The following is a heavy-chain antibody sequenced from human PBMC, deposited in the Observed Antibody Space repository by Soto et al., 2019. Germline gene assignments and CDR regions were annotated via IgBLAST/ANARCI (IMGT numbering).Heavy chain of an antibody. CDR1: GFAFNNYG. CDR3: AREDSIIIPAVSDF. D-gene: IGHD2-2*01. Sequence: GGSLRLSCTVSGFAFNNYGINWVRHAPGKGLEWVSSISKSDYTYYSDSVKGRFAISRDNAKSSVSLQMNTLRVEDTAVYYCAREDSIIIPAVSDFWGQGTLVTVSS. V-gene: IGHV3-21*01. J-gene: IGHJ4*02. CDR2: ISKSDYT.